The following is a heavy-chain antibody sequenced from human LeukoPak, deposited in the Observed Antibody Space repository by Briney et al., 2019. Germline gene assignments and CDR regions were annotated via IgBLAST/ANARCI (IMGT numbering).Heavy chain of an antibody. Sequence: GGSLRLSCAASGFTFSSYSMNWVRQAPGKGLEWISYITTSGGAKNYADSVKGRFTISRDNAENSLYLQMNSLRAEDTAVYYCARAGGSTVSHSDYWGQGTLVTVSS. CDR1: GFTFSSYS. J-gene: IGHJ4*02. D-gene: IGHD4-17*01. CDR3: ARAGGSTVSHSDY. CDR2: ITTSGGAK. V-gene: IGHV3-48*01.